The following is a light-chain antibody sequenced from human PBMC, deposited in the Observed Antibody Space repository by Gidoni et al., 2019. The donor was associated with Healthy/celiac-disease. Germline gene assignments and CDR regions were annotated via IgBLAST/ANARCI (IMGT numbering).Light chain of an antibody. CDR3: QQLNSYPPWT. CDR1: QGISSY. CDR2: AAS. Sequence: DIQLTQSPSFLSASVGDRVTITCRASQGISSYLAWYQQKPGKAPKLLIYAASTLQSGVPSRFSGSGSGTEFTLTISSLQPEDFATYYCQQLNSYPPWTFXQXTKVKIK. V-gene: IGKV1-9*01. J-gene: IGKJ1*01.